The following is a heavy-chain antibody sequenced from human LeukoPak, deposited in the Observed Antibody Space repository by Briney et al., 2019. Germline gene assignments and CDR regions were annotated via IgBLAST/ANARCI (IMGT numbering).Heavy chain of an antibody. CDR2: IHYSGST. Sequence: SETLSLTCTVSGGSISSYYWSWIRQPPGKGLEWIGYIHYSGSTNYNPSLKSRVTISVDTSKNQFSLKLSSVTAADTAVYYCARHYYGSGSYFYFQHWGQGTLVTVPS. V-gene: IGHV4-59*08. J-gene: IGHJ1*01. D-gene: IGHD3-10*01. CDR3: ARHYYGSGSYFYFQH. CDR1: GGSISSYY.